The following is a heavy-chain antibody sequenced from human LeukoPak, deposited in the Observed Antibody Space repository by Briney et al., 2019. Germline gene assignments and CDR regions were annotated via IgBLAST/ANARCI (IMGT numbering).Heavy chain of an antibody. V-gene: IGHV3-66*01. CDR2: IYSGGST. D-gene: IGHD6-13*01. J-gene: IGHJ1*01. CDR1: GFTVSSNY. CDR3: ARIPAAAEFSIQH. Sequence: PGGSLRLSCAASGFTVSSNYMSWVRQAPGKGLEWVSVIYSGGSTYYADSVKGRFTISRDNSKNTLYLQMNSLRAEDTAVYYCARIPAAAEFSIQHWGQGTLVTVSS.